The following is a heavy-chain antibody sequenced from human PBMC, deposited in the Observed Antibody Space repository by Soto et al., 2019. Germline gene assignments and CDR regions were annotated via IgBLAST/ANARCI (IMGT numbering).Heavy chain of an antibody. CDR1: GFTFSSYS. Sequence: LRLSCAASGFTFSSYSMNWVRHAPGERLEWVSYISSSSSTIYYADSVKGRFTISRDNAKNSLYLQMNSLRDEDTAVYYCARDEVRGVISAYYYYGMDVWGQGTTVTVSS. CDR2: ISSSSSTI. V-gene: IGHV3-48*02. J-gene: IGHJ6*02. CDR3: ARDEVRGVISAYYYYGMDV. D-gene: IGHD3-10*01.